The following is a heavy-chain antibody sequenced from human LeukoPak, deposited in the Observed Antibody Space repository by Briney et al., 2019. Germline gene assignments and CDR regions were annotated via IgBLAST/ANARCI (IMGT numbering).Heavy chain of an antibody. CDR2: IIPILGVA. J-gene: IGHJ4*02. D-gene: IGHD5-24*01. CDR3: ARGSGDGYIY. V-gene: IGHV1-69*02. Sequence: SVKVSCKASGNTFSSYTITWVRQAPGQGLEWMGRIIPILGVANYAQKFQGRVTITADKSTTTDYMELSSLRSEDTAVYYCARGSGDGYIYWGQGTLVTVYS. CDR1: GNTFSSYT.